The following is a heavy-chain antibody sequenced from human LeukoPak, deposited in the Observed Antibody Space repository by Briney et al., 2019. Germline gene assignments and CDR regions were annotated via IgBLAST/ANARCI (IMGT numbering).Heavy chain of an antibody. CDR1: GFTFSSYW. V-gene: IGHV3-7*01. J-gene: IGHJ3*02. Sequence: PGGSLRLSCAASGFTFSSYWMSWVRQAPGKGLEWVANIKQDGSEKYYVDSVKGRFTISRDNAKNSLYLQMNSLRAEDTAVYYCARWGDYDYGVLDAFDIWGQGTMVTVSS. D-gene: IGHD4-17*01. CDR2: IKQDGSEK. CDR3: ARWGDYDYGVLDAFDI.